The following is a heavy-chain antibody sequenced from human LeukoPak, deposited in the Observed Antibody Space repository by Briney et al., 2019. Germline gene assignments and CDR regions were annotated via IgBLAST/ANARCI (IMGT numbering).Heavy chain of an antibody. J-gene: IGHJ4*02. Sequence: GGSLRLSGAASGFTFSSGAMSWVRQAPGKGLEWVSAISGSGGSTYYADSVKGRFTISRDNSKNTLYLQMNSLRAEDTAVYYCAKETVKTTVLYYFDYWGQGTLVTVSS. CDR1: GFTFSSGA. D-gene: IGHD4-17*01. V-gene: IGHV3-23*01. CDR2: ISGSGGST. CDR3: AKETVKTTVLYYFDY.